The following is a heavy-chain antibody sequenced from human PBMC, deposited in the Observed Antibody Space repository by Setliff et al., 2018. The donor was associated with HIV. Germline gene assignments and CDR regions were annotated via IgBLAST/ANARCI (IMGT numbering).Heavy chain of an antibody. D-gene: IGHD6-6*01. J-gene: IGHJ4*02. Sequence: SETLSLTCTVSGGSISSGSHYWSWIRQPAGKGLEWIGRIHSSGSTNYNPSLKSRVTTSVDTSKNQFTLKLKSVTAADTAVYYCASGLIAPRFWGQGTLVTVSS. CDR3: ASGLIAPRF. V-gene: IGHV4-61*02. CDR1: GGSISSGSHY. CDR2: IHSSGST.